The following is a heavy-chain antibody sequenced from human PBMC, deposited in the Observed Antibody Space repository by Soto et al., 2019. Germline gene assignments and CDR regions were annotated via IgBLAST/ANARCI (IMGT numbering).Heavy chain of an antibody. CDR3: ARGAVSSSGWFDP. D-gene: IGHD6-6*01. CDR2: ISSSSSYI. V-gene: IGHV3-21*01. CDR1: GFTFSSYS. J-gene: IGHJ5*02. Sequence: PGGSLRLSCAASGFTFSSYSMNWVRQAPGKGLEWVSSISSSSSYIYYADSVKGRFTISRDNAKNSLYLQMNSLRAEDTAVYYCARGAVSSSGWFDPWGQGTLVTVSS.